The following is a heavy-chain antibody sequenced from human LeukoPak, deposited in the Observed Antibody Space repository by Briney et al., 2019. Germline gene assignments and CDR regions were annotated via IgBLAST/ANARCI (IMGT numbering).Heavy chain of an antibody. V-gene: IGHV1-18*04. J-gene: IGHJ5*02. CDR3: ARDVAWGSRAGVKETNNWLDP. CDR2: ISAYNDDT. Sequence: VASVKVSCKASGYTFTGYYMHWVRQAPGQGLEWMGWISAYNDDTNYAQKLQGRVTMTTDTSTSTAYMELRSLRSDDTALYYCARDVAWGSRAGVKETNNWLDPWGQGTLVTVSS. CDR1: GYTFTGYY. D-gene: IGHD3-16*01.